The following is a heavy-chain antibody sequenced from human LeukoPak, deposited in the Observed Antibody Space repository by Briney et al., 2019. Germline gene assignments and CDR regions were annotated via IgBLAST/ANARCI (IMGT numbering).Heavy chain of an antibody. CDR3: ARDEGKRVAGTRSYYYYGMDV. J-gene: IGHJ6*04. V-gene: IGHV4-61*01. Sequence: SETLSLTCTVSGGSVSSGSYYWSWIRQPPGKGLEWIGYIYYSGSTNYNPSLKSRVTISVDTSKHQFSLKLSSVTAADTAVYYCARDEGKRVAGTRSYYYYGMDVWGKGTTVTVSS. D-gene: IGHD6-19*01. CDR2: IYYSGST. CDR1: GGSVSSGSYY.